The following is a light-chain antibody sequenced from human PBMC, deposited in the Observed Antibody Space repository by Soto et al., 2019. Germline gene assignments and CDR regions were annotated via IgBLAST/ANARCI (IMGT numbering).Light chain of an antibody. CDR3: QQFYTWPQT. CDR2: GAS. V-gene: IGKV3-15*01. CDR1: QSVDNN. Sequence: ETVMTQSPATLSVYTGERERISCRASQSVDNNLAWYQQKPGQAPRLLIYGASTRATGIPARFSGSGSGTDFTLTISSLQSEDFAVYFCQQFYTWPQTFGHGTKVDIK. J-gene: IGKJ1*01.